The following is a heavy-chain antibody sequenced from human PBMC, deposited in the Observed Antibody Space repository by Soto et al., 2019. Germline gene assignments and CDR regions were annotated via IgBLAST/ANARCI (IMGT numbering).Heavy chain of an antibody. D-gene: IGHD3-3*01. CDR2: IYPGDSDT. J-gene: IGHJ6*03. CDR3: ARHTPSYDFWSGYYYYMDV. Sequence: GESLKISCKGSGYSFTSYWIGWVRQMPGKGLEWMGIIYPGDSDTRYSPSFQGQVTISADKSISTAYLQWSSLKASDTAMYYCARHTPSYDFWSGYYYYMDVWGKGTTVTVSS. V-gene: IGHV5-51*01. CDR1: GYSFTSYW.